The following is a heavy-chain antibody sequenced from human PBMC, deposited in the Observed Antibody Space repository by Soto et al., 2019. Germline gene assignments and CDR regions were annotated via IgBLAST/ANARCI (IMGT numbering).Heavy chain of an antibody. CDR1: GFSLSTNKMG. D-gene: IGHD3-3*01. J-gene: IGHJ4*02. Sequence: ASGPTLVNPTQTLTLTCTFSGFSLSTNKMGVGWIRQPPGKALEWLALIYWDDDKRYSPSLKSRLTITKDTSKNQVVLTMTNMDPVDTATYYCAHSDWSTYDSWVFDFWGQGTLVTVSS. CDR3: AHSDWSTYDSWVFDF. CDR2: IYWDDDK. V-gene: IGHV2-5*02.